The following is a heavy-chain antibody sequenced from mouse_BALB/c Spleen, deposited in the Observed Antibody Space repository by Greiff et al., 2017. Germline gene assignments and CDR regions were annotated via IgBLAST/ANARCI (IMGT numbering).Heavy chain of an antibody. D-gene: IGHD4-1*01. V-gene: IGHV5-6*01. CDR2: ISSGGSYT. Sequence: EVQLVESGGDLVKPGGSLKLSCAASGFTFSSYGMSWVRQTPDKRLEWVATISSGGSYTYYPDSVKGRFTISRDNAKNTLYLQMSSLKSEDTAIYYCVRETGHYFDYWGQGTTLTVSS. CDR3: VRETGHYFDY. J-gene: IGHJ2*01. CDR1: GFTFSSYG.